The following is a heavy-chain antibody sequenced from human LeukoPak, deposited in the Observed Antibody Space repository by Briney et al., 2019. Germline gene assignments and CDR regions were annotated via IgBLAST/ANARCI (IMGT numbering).Heavy chain of an antibody. Sequence: PSETLSLTCTVAGVSITDFHWSWLRQSPGKGLEWIGWITNSGDANSNPSLGSRIAISGDTSKSPLSLIVTSVTDADTAVYYCARHVEHAAYFHHWGQGVLVTVSS. CDR1: GVSITDFH. CDR2: ITNSGDA. J-gene: IGHJ4*02. V-gene: IGHV4-4*08. CDR3: ARHVEHAAYFHH. D-gene: IGHD1/OR15-1a*01.